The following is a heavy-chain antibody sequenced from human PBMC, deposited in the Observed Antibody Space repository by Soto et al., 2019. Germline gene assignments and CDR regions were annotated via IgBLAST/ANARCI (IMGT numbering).Heavy chain of an antibody. V-gene: IGHV4-59*08. CDR1: GGSISSYY. Sequence: SETLSLTCTVSGGSISSYYWSWIRQPPGKGLEWIGYIYYSGSTYYNPSLKGRVAISVDTSKNQFSLKLSSVTAADTAVYYCARHEPDYYYGMDVWGKGTTVTLSS. CDR3: ARHEPDYYYGMDV. J-gene: IGHJ6*04. CDR2: IYYSGST.